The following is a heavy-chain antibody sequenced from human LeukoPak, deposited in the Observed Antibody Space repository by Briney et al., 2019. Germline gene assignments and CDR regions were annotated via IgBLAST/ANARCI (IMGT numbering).Heavy chain of an antibody. Sequence: PGGSLRVSCAASGFTFSSYWMHWVRQAPGKGLVWVSRINSDGSSTSYADSVKGRFTISRDNAKNTLYLQMNSLRAEDTAVYYCARDGVGYSSGWYYAFDIWGQGTMVTVSS. J-gene: IGHJ3*02. CDR2: INSDGSST. CDR1: GFTFSSYW. V-gene: IGHV3-74*01. D-gene: IGHD6-19*01. CDR3: ARDGVGYSSGWYYAFDI.